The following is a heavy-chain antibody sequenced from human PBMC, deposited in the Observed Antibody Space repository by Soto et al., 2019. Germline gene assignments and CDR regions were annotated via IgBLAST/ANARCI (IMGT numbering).Heavy chain of an antibody. J-gene: IGHJ4*02. V-gene: IGHV1-69*02. CDR3: ATSYGSGSQAFDY. D-gene: IGHD3-10*01. CDR2: TIPILSMS. Sequence: SVEVSCKASGDTFSSYTINCVRQAPGLGLEWMGRTIPILSMSNYALKFQGRLTITADKSTSTAYMELSSLRSEDTAMYYCATSYGSGSQAFDYWGQGALVTVS. CDR1: GDTFSSYT.